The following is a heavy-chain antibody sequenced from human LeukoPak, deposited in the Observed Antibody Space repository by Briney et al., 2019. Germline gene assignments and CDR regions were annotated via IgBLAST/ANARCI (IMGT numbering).Heavy chain of an antibody. V-gene: IGHV4-61*02. CDR2: IYTSGST. J-gene: IGHJ4*02. CDR3: ARNTGYCTNGVCFDDLDY. D-gene: IGHD2-8*01. Sequence: PSETLSLTCTVAGGSISSTSYYWSWIRQPAGKGLEWIGRIYTSGSTNYNPSLKSRVTMSVDTSKNQFSLKLSSVTAADTAVYYCARNTGYCTNGVCFDDLDYWGQGTLVTVSS. CDR1: GGSISSTSYY.